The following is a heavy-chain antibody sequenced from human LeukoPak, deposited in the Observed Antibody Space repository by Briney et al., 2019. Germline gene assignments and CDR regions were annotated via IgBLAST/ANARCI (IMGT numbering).Heavy chain of an antibody. CDR1: GGSISSSSYY. Sequence: SETLSLTCTVSGGSISSSSYYWGWIRQPPGKGLEWIGSIYSSGSTYYNPSLKSRVTVSVDTSKNQFSLKLSSVTAADTAVYYCARLAGLVNNWFDPWGQGTLVTVSS. V-gene: IGHV4-39*07. CDR3: ARLAGLVNNWFDP. D-gene: IGHD2-8*02. J-gene: IGHJ5*02. CDR2: IYSSGST.